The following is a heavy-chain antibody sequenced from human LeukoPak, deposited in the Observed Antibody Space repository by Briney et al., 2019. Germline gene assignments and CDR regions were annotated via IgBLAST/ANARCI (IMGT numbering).Heavy chain of an antibody. V-gene: IGHV3-30*02. D-gene: IGHD2-2*01. J-gene: IGHJ4*02. CDR2: IRYDGSNK. Sequence: GGSLRLSCAASGFTFSNYGMHWVRQAPGKGLEWVAFIRYDGSNKYYADSVKGRFTISRDNSKNTLYLLMNSLRAEDAAVYYCASKNAVVASFDYWGQGTLATVSS. CDR1: GFTFSNYG. CDR3: ASKNAVVASFDY.